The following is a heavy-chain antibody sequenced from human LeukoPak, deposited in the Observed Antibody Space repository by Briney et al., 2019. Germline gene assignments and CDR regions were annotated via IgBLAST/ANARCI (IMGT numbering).Heavy chain of an antibody. CDR2: ISSSSSHI. Sequence: TGGSLRLSCAASGFTFSSYSMNWVRQAPGKGLEWVSSISSSSSHIYYADSVKGRFTISRDNAKNSLYLQMNSLRAEDTAVYYCARLTAAGTLPDYYYGMDVWGQGTTVTVSS. V-gene: IGHV3-21*01. CDR3: ARLTAAGTLPDYYYGMDV. D-gene: IGHD6-13*01. J-gene: IGHJ6*02. CDR1: GFTFSSYS.